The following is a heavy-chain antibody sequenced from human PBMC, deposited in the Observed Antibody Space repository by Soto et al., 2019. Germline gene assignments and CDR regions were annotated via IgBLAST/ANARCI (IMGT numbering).Heavy chain of an antibody. V-gene: IGHV4-31*03. D-gene: IGHD2-2*01. CDR2: IYYSGTT. CDR3: ARCSLVVVPAPGFDP. Sequence: SETLSLTCTVSGGSISSGGYYWSWIRQHPGKGLEWIGYIYYSGTTYYNPSLKSRVTISVDTSKNQFSLKLSSVSAADTALYYCARCSLVVVPAPGFDPWGRGTLVTVS. CDR1: GGSISSGGYY. J-gene: IGHJ5*02.